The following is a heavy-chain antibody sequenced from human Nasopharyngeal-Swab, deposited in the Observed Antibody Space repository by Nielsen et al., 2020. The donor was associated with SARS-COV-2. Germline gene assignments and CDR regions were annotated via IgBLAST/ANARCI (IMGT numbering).Heavy chain of an antibody. D-gene: IGHD6-13*01. CDR3: ARSTSSSWYRPLDY. CDR2: ITWNSGGI. Sequence: GGSLRLSCAASGFTFDDYAMHWVRQAPGKGLEWVSGITWNSGGIGYADSVKGRFTISRDNAKNSLYLQMDNLRAEDTAVYYCARSTSSSWYRPLDYWGQGTLI. CDR1: GFTFDDYA. J-gene: IGHJ4*02. V-gene: IGHV3-9*01.